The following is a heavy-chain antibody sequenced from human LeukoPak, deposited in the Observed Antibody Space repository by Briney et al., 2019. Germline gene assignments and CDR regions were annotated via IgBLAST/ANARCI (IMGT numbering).Heavy chain of an antibody. CDR3: ARVDRDTAMVIGDYYMDV. D-gene: IGHD5-18*01. J-gene: IGHJ6*03. V-gene: IGHV4-34*01. CDR1: GGSFRGYY. Sequence: SETLSLTCAVYGGSFRGYYWRWIRQPPGKGLEWMGEINHRGSTNYNPSLKSRVTISVDTSKNQFSLKLSSVTAADTAVYYCARVDRDTAMVIGDYYMDVWGKGTTVTVSS. CDR2: INHRGST.